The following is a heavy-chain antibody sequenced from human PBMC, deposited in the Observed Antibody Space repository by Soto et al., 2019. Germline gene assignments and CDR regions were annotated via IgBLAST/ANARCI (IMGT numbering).Heavy chain of an antibody. Sequence: GGSLRLSCAASGFTFSSYSMNWVRQAPGKGLEWVSSISSSSSYIYYADSVKGRFTISRDNAKNSLYLQMNSLRAEDTAVYYCASIGYCSGGSCYLDYYYYMDVWGKGTTVTVSS. CDR3: ASIGYCSGGSCYLDYYYYMDV. J-gene: IGHJ6*03. CDR1: GFTFSSYS. V-gene: IGHV3-21*01. D-gene: IGHD2-15*01. CDR2: ISSSSSYI.